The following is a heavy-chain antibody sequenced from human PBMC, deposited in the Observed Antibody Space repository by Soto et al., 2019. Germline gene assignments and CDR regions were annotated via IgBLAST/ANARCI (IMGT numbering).Heavy chain of an antibody. D-gene: IGHD1-1*01. Sequence: EVQLVESGGGLVQPGGSLRLSCAASGFTFSSYDMHWVRQATGKGLEWVSAIGTAGDTYYPGSVKGRFTISRENAKNSLYLQMNSLRAGDTAVYYCARGGVGTGVSYYYYYYMDVWGKGTTVTVSS. CDR3: ARGGVGTGVSYYYYYYMDV. CDR2: IGTAGDT. V-gene: IGHV3-13*01. J-gene: IGHJ6*03. CDR1: GFTFSSYD.